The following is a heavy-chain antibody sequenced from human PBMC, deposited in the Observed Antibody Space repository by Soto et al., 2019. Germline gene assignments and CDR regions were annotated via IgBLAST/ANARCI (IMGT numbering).Heavy chain of an antibody. V-gene: IGHV4-4*02. CDR3: AGETIADTGGV. CDR1: RAPIPTTKW. D-gene: IGHD3-10*01. CDR2: VHDGTK. Sequence: QVELQESGPRLVKPSETLSLTCTVSRAPIPTTKWWAWVRLPPGKGLEWIGEVHDGTKHSNPSLARRITMSVDKSKSHFSMRLTSTAAADTAMYDCAGETIADTGGVWGRGPTVHVS. J-gene: IGHJ6*02.